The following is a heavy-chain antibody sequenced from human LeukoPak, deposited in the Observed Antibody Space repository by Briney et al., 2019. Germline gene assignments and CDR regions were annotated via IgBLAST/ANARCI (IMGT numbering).Heavy chain of an antibody. J-gene: IGHJ4*02. CDR1: GGSISSYY. CDR2: IYYSGST. V-gene: IGHV4-59*01. Sequence: SETLSLTCTVSGGSISSYYWSWIRQPPGKGLEWIGYIYYSGSTNYNPSLKSRVTISVDTSKNQFSLKLSSVTAADEAVYYCAREAGGATNDWGQGTLVTVSS. CDR3: AREAGGATND. D-gene: IGHD5-12*01.